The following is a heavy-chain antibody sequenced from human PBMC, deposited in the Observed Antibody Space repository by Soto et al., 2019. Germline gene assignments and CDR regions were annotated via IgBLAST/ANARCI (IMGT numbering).Heavy chain of an antibody. CDR1: GLTFSSYA. D-gene: IGHD2-2*01. Sequence: GGSLRLSCAASGLTFSSYAMSWVRQAPGKGLEWVSAISGSGGSTYYADSVKGRFTISRDNSKNTLYLQMNSLRAEDTAVYYCAKGRGYCSSTSCDVGSDYWGQGTLVTVSS. CDR3: AKGRGYCSSTSCDVGSDY. CDR2: ISGSGGST. J-gene: IGHJ4*02. V-gene: IGHV3-23*01.